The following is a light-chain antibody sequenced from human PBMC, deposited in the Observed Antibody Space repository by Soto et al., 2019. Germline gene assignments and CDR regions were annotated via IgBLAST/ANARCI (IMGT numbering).Light chain of an antibody. J-gene: IGKJ1*01. CDR2: GAS. CDR1: QSVGSE. Sequence: EILMTPSPSTLAVSLGERATLSCRASQSVGSELAWYLQKPGQAPRLLIYGASTRATGIPARFSGSGSGTEFTLTISSLQYEDFAVYYCQQYNNWPRGTFGQGTKGDIK. V-gene: IGKV3-15*01. CDR3: QQYNNWPRGT.